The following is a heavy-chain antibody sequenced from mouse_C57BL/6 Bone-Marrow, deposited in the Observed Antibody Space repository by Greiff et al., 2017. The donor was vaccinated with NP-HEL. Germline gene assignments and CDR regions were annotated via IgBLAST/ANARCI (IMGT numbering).Heavy chain of an antibody. CDR1: GYTFTSYW. J-gene: IGHJ3*01. CDR2: IDPSDSYT. CDR3: ANLYYDYDSWFAY. D-gene: IGHD2-4*01. V-gene: IGHV1-50*01. Sequence: QVQLQQPGAELVKPGASVKLSCKASGYTFTSYWMQGVKQRPGQGLEWIGEIDPSDSYTNYNQKFKGKATLTVDTSSSTAYMQLSSLTSEDSAVYYCANLYYDYDSWFAYWGQGTLVTVSA.